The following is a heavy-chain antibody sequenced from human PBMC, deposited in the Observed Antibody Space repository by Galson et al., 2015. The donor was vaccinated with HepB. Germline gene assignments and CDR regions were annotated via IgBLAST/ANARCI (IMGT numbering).Heavy chain of an antibody. V-gene: IGHV3-30*18. J-gene: IGHJ4*02. CDR3: AKESEKPQYGAYFDF. CDR2: VSSDGGTQ. Sequence: LRLSCAASGFTFNCCGMQWVRQAPGKGLEWVAVVSSDGGTQFYADSVKGRFTISRDNSKNTLYLQMNSLRVEYTAVYYCAKESEKPQYGAYFDFWGQGILVTVSS. D-gene: IGHD4/OR15-4a*01. CDR1: GFTFNCCG.